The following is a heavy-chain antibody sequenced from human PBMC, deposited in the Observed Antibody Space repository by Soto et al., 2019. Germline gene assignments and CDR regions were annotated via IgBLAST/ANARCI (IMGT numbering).Heavy chain of an antibody. Sequence: GGSLRLSCAASGFTFSSYAMSWVRQAPGKGLEWVSAISGSGGSTYYADSVKGRFTISRDSSKNTLYLQMNSLRAEDTAVYYCATQTYYYDSSGYYFDYWGQGTLVTVSS. CDR1: GFTFSSYA. CDR2: ISGSGGST. V-gene: IGHV3-23*01. CDR3: ATQTYYYDSSGYYFDY. J-gene: IGHJ4*02. D-gene: IGHD3-22*01.